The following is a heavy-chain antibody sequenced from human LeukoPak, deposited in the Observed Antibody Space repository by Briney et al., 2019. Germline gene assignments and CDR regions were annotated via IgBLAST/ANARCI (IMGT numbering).Heavy chain of an antibody. V-gene: IGHV4-34*01. D-gene: IGHD4-17*01. Sequence: SETLSLTCAVYGGSFSGYYWSGIRQPSGKGLEWIGEINHSGSTNYNPSLKSRVTISVDTSKNQFSLKLSSVTAADTAVYYCARRYYGDSLNYWGQGTLVTVSS. CDR1: GGSFSGYY. CDR3: ARRYYGDSLNY. J-gene: IGHJ4*02. CDR2: INHSGST.